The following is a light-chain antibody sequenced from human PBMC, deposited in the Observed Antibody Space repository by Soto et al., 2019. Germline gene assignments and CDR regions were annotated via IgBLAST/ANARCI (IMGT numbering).Light chain of an antibody. V-gene: IGKV1-13*02. CDR2: DAS. CDR1: QGISSA. J-gene: IGKJ3*01. Sequence: AIQLTQSPSSLSASVGDRVTITCRASQGISSALAWYQQKPGKAPKLLIYDASSLESGVPSRFSGSGSGTDFTLPIRSLQPEDFATYYCQQFNSYPPFGPGNKVDIK. CDR3: QQFNSYPP.